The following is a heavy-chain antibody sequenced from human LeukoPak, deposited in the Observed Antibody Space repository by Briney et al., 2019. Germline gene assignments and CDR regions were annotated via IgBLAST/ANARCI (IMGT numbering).Heavy chain of an antibody. CDR1: GFTFSRYW. Sequence: GGSLRLSCVASGFTFSRYWMSWARQAPGKGLQWVANIKEDGSEKYFVDSVKGRFTISRDNAKNSLYLHMISLRAEDTAVYYCARTGDSHYWGQGTLVTVSS. J-gene: IGHJ4*02. CDR3: ARTGDSHY. CDR2: IKEDGSEK. D-gene: IGHD7-27*01. V-gene: IGHV3-7*03.